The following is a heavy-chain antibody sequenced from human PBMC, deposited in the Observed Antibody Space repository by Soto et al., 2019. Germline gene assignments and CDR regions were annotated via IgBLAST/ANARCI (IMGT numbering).Heavy chain of an antibody. CDR2: IYYSGST. CDR3: ARHRSGTRPLRHTRMNWFDP. Sequence: PSETLSLTCTVSGGSISSSSYYWGWIRQPPGKGLEWIGSIYYSGSTYYNPSLKSRVTISVDTSKNQFSLKLSSVTAADTAVYYCARHRSGTRPLRHTRMNWFDPWGQGTLVTVSS. D-gene: IGHD1-1*01. V-gene: IGHV4-39*01. J-gene: IGHJ5*02. CDR1: GGSISSSSYY.